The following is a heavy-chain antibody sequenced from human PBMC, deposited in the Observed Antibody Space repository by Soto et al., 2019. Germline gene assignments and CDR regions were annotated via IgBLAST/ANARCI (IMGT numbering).Heavy chain of an antibody. D-gene: IGHD1-26*01. CDR1: GGTFSSYA. CDR2: IIPIFGTA. CDR3: ARSTAWELGTYFDY. J-gene: IGHJ4*02. Sequence: ASVKVSCKASGGTFSSYAISWVRQAPGQGLEWMGGIIPIFGTANYAQKFQGRVTITADESTSTAYMELSSLRSEDTAVYYCARSTAWELGTYFDYWGQGTLVTVSS. V-gene: IGHV1-69*13.